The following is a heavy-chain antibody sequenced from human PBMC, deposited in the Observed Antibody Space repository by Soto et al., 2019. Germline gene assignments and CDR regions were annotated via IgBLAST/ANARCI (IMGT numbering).Heavy chain of an antibody. CDR1: GYTFTSYD. D-gene: IGHD2-15*01. J-gene: IGHJ6*03. CDR2: MNPNSGNT. CDR3: ARGLDCSGGSCYFHYYSYYMDV. V-gene: IGHV1-8*01. Sequence: GASVKVSCKASGYTFTSYDINWVRQATGQGLEWMGWMNPNSGNTGYAQKFQGRVTMTRNTSISTAYMELSSLRSEDTAVYYCARGLDCSGGSCYFHYYSYYMDVWGKGLMVNVAS.